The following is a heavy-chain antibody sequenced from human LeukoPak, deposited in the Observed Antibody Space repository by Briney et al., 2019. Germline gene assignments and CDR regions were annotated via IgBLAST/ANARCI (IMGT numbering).Heavy chain of an antibody. CDR2: ISNSGNTK. D-gene: IGHD2-15*01. J-gene: IGHJ4*02. Sequence: KAGGSLTLSCAASGFTFSNYYMSWIRQAPGKGLEWVSYISNSGNTKYYADSVKGRFTISRDNAKDSLFLQMNSLRAEDTAVYYCAREGVVVRYWGQGTLVTVSA. V-gene: IGHV3-11*04. CDR3: AREGVVVRY. CDR1: GFTFSNYY.